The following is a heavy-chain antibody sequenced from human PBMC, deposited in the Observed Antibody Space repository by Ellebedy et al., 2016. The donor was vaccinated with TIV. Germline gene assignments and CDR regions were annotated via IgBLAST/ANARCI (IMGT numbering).Heavy chain of an antibody. J-gene: IGHJ4*02. D-gene: IGHD6-13*01. CDR1: GYTFTSYA. Sequence: ASVKVSCKASGYTFTSYAMHWVRQAPGQRLEWMGWINAGNGNTKNSQKFQGRVTMTRDTSINTAYMELSRLRSDDTAVYYCARGDSSTWYLFDYWGQGTLVTVSS. CDR2: INAGNGNT. V-gene: IGHV1-3*01. CDR3: ARGDSSTWYLFDY.